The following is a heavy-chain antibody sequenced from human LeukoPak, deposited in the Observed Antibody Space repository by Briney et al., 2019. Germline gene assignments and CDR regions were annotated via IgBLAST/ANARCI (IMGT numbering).Heavy chain of an antibody. CDR2: IYHSGST. D-gene: IGHD2-2*01. J-gene: IGHJ3*02. CDR1: GGSISSGGYY. V-gene: IGHV4-30-2*01. CDR3: ARDPGYCSSTSCPGLGAFDI. Sequence: SETLSLTCTVSGGSISSGGYYWSWIRQPPGKGLEWIGYIYHSGSTYYNPSLKSRVTISVDRSKNQFSLKLSSVTAADTAVYYCARDPGYCSSTSCPGLGAFDIWGQGTMVTVSS.